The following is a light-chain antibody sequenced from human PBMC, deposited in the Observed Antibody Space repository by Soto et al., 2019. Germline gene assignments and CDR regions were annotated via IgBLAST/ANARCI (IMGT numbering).Light chain of an antibody. J-gene: IGLJ2*01. CDR2: EVS. Sequence: VLTQPPSASGSPGQSVTISCTGTTSDVGGYDYVSWYQQHPGKAPKLMIYEVSKRPSGVPDRFSGSKSGSTASLTVSGLQAEDEADYYCSSYAGSNNLVVFGGGTKVTVL. CDR3: SSYAGSNNLVV. V-gene: IGLV2-8*01. CDR1: TSDVGGYDY.